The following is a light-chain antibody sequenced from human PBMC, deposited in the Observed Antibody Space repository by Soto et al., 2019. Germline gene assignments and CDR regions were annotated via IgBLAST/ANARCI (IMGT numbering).Light chain of an antibody. V-gene: IGKV3-20*01. CDR3: QQYGSSPLT. CDR2: GTS. J-gene: IGKJ4*01. Sequence: EIVLTPSPGTLSLSAGERATLSCRASQYVSTTCFAWYQQKPGQAPRLLISGTSNRATGIPDRFSGRGQGIDFTLTISRPEPEAFALYYCQQYGSSPLTSGGGTRMEIK. CDR1: QYVSTTC.